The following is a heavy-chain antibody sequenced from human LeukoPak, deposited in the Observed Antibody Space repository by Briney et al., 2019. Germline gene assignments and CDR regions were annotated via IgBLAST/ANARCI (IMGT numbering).Heavy chain of an antibody. CDR1: GGSISTYY. CDR2: VYYSGST. Sequence: SETLSLTCTVSGGSISTYYWSWIRQPPGKGLEWIGYVYYSGSTNYNPSLKSRVTISVDTSKNQFSLKLSSVTAADTAVYYCARDPYSSSWYFGCFDYWGQGTLVTVSS. V-gene: IGHV4-59*12. J-gene: IGHJ4*02. CDR3: ARDPYSSSWYFGCFDY. D-gene: IGHD6-13*01.